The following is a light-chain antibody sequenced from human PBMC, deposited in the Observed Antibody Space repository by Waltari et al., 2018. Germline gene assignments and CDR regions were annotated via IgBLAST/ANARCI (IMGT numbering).Light chain of an antibody. CDR2: SAS. J-gene: IGKJ3*01. CDR1: QTISSTS. V-gene: IGKV3-20*01. Sequence: DIVLTQSPDTLSLSPGETATLSCRASQTISSTSLAWYQQKPGQAPRLLIHSASRRATAIPDRFSGSGSGTDFTLTVSRLEPDDFAVYYCQLYGSSPLFTFGPGTKVEIK. CDR3: QLYGSSPLFT.